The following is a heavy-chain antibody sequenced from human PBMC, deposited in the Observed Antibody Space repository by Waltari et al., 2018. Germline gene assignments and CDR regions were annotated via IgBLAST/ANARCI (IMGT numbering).Heavy chain of an antibody. CDR1: GYTFTDYY. CDR2: VDPEDGET. CDR3: APMGWELLGEDY. Sequence: EVQLVQSGAEVKKPGATVKISCKASGYTFTDYYMHWVQQAPGKGLAGMGRVDPEDGETIYAEKFQGRVTITADTSTDTAYMELSSLRSEDTAVYYCAPMGWELLGEDYWGQGTLVTVSS. V-gene: IGHV1-69-2*01. J-gene: IGHJ4*02. D-gene: IGHD1-26*01.